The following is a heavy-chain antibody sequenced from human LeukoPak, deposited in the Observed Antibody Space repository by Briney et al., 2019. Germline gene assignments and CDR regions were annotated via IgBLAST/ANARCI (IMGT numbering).Heavy chain of an antibody. CDR1: GFTLSSYG. CDR3: AKATAAYYYYGMDV. V-gene: IGHV3-30*18. CDR2: ISYDGSNK. J-gene: IGHJ6*04. D-gene: IGHD2-2*01. Sequence: GGSLRLSCAASGFTLSSYGMHWVRQAPGKGLEWVAVISYDGSNKYYADSVKGRFTISRDNSKNTLYLQMNSLRAEDTAVYYCAKATAAYYYYGMDVWGKGTTVTVSS.